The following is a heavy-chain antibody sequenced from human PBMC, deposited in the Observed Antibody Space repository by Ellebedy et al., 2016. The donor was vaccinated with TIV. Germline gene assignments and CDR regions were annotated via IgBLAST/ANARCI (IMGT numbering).Heavy chain of an antibody. Sequence: AASVKVSCKASGYTFTGYYMHWVRQAPGQGLEWMGWINPNSGGTNYAQKFQGRVTMTRDTSISTAYMELSRLRSDDTAVYYCARDRFTSSGTFDYWGQGTLVTVSS. D-gene: IGHD6-19*01. V-gene: IGHV1-2*02. CDR1: GYTFTGYY. J-gene: IGHJ4*02. CDR2: INPNSGGT. CDR3: ARDRFTSSGTFDY.